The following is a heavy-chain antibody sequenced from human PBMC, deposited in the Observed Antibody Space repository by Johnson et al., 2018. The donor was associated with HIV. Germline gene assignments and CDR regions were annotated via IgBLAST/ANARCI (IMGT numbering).Heavy chain of an antibody. Sequence: QVQLVESGGGVVQPGRSLRLSCAASGFTFSSYGMHWVRQAPGKGLEWVAVIWYDGSNKYYADSVKGRFTISRDNSKNTLYLHMISLRVEDTAVDYCANASLRGYSYVSYAFDIWGQGTMVTVSS. D-gene: IGHD5-18*01. V-gene: IGHV3-33*06. CDR3: ANASLRGYSYVSYAFDI. CDR2: IWYDGSNK. CDR1: GFTFSSYG. J-gene: IGHJ3*02.